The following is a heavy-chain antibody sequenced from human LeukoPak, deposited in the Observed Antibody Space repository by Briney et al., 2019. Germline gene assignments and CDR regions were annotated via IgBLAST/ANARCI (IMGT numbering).Heavy chain of an antibody. CDR1: GYTFTSYD. D-gene: IGHD2-2*01. CDR2: MNPNSGNT. V-gene: IGHV1-8*01. Sequence: GASVKVSCKASGYTFTSYDINWVRQATGQGLEWMGWMNPNSGNTGYAQKFQGGVTMTRNTSISTAYMELSSLRSEDTAVYYCARDLYCSSTSCPNPCWGQGTLVTVSS. J-gene: IGHJ4*02. CDR3: ARDLYCSSTSCPNPC.